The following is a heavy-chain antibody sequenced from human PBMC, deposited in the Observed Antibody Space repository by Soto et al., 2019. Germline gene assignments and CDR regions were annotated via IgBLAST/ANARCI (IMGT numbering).Heavy chain of an antibody. D-gene: IGHD2-2*01. CDR2: IYHSGST. V-gene: IGHV4-30-2*01. J-gene: IGHJ1*01. CDR3: ARGPSKRTYCSSTSCAEYFQH. CDR1: GGSISSGGYS. Sequence: SETLSLTCAVSGGSISSGGYSWSWIRQPPGKGLEWIGYIYHSGSTYYNPSLKSRVTISVDRSKNQFSLKLSSVTAADTAVYYCARGPSKRTYCSSTSCAEYFQHWGQGTLVTVSS.